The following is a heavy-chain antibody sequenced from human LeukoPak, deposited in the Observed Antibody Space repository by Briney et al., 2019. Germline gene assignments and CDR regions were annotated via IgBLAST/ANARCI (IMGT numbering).Heavy chain of an antibody. CDR1: AYTFTTYF. Sequence: GASLRVSCKSSAYTFTTYFVHWVRQAPGQGLEWMGIINPSGGSTTYAEKFQGRVTMTRDTSTSTVYMELSSLRSEDTAVYYCARRAGDIKELPPAMCPGDYYHYTAVWGKGTTVTVSS. CDR2: INPSGGST. D-gene: IGHD2-2*01. CDR3: ARRAGDIKELPPAMCPGDYYHYTAV. J-gene: IGHJ6*03. V-gene: IGHV1-46*01.